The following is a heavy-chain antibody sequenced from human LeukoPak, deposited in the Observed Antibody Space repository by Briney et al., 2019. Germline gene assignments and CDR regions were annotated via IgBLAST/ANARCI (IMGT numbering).Heavy chain of an antibody. CDR1: GFTFSSYS. CDR2: ISSRSNYI. CDR3: ARGVLWFGESPHLDY. Sequence: GGSLRLSCAASGFTFSSYSMNWVRQAPGKGLEWVSSISSRSNYIYYADSVKGRFTISRDNAKNSLYLQMNSLRAEDTAVYYCARGVLWFGESPHLDYWGQGTLVTVSS. V-gene: IGHV3-21*01. J-gene: IGHJ4*02. D-gene: IGHD3-10*01.